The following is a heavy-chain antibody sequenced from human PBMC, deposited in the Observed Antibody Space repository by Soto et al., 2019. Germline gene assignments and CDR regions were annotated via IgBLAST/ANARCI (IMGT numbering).Heavy chain of an antibody. V-gene: IGHV2-5*02. J-gene: IGHJ5*02. CDR3: AHRATMTIFGLIIDNGIWFDP. CDR1: GFSISTSGAA. Sequence: QINLIESGPTLVKPTQTLTLTCTFSGFSISTSGAAVGWVRQPPGRALAWLALIYWDGDKRYNASLGNRLTITKDTSMNQVVLTLTNVDPADTATYYCAHRATMTIFGLIIDNGIWFDPWGQGTRVIVSS. D-gene: IGHD3-3*01. CDR2: IYWDGDK.